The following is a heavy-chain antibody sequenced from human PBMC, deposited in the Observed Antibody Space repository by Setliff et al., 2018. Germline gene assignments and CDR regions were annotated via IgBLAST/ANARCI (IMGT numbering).Heavy chain of an antibody. J-gene: IGHJ4*02. CDR2: IYHSGSS. CDR3: AGTPALGTTWLSPFDY. Sequence: PSETLSLTYTVSGGSISSRSYYWGWIRQPPGKGLEWIGSIYHSGSSYYNPSLRSRVTISVDTSKNQFSLKMSSVTAADTAMYYCAGTPALGTTWLSPFDYWGQGTLVTVSS. CDR1: GGSISSRSYY. V-gene: IGHV4-39*07. D-gene: IGHD5-12*01.